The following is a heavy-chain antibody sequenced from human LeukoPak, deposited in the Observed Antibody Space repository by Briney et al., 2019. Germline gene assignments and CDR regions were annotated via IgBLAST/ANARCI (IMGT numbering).Heavy chain of an antibody. CDR1: GYTFTSYG. CDR2: MNPNSGNT. V-gene: IGHV1-8*03. Sequence: GASVKVSCKASGYTFTSYGINWVRQATGQGLEWMGWMNPNSGNTGYAQKFQGRVTITRNTSISTAYMELSSLRSEDTAVYYCARVKVYYGSGSYEYYYYMDVWGKGTTVTVSS. CDR3: ARVKVYYGSGSYEYYYYMDV. J-gene: IGHJ6*03. D-gene: IGHD3-10*01.